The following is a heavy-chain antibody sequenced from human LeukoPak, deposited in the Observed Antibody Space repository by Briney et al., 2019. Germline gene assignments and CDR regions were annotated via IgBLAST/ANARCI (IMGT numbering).Heavy chain of an antibody. J-gene: IGHJ3*02. CDR2: INPNSGGT. CDR3: ASLDYYDSSGYYSDAFDI. Sequence: GASVKVSCKASGYTFTGYYMHWVRQAPGQGLEWMGWINPNSGGTNYAQKFQGRVTMTRDTSISTAYMELSRLRSDDTAVYYCASLDYYDSSGYYSDAFDIWGQGTMVTVSS. D-gene: IGHD3-22*01. V-gene: IGHV1-2*02. CDR1: GYTFTGYY.